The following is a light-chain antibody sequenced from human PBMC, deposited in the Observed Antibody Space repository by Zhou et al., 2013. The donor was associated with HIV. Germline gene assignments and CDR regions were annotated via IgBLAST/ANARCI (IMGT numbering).Light chain of an antibody. V-gene: IGKV3D-15*03. CDR3: QQYGSF. CDR2: TAS. Sequence: EIVMTQSPATLSVSPGERATLSCRASQSISSNLAWYQQKPGQAPRLLIYTASIRATGIPARFSGSGSGTDFTLTISILQSEDFAVYYCQQYGSFFGPGTKVDIK. CDR1: QSISSN. J-gene: IGKJ3*01.